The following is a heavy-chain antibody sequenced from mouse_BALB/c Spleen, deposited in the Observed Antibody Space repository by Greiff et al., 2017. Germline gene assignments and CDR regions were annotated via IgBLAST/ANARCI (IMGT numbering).Heavy chain of an antibody. D-gene: IGHD1-1*01. CDR2: IDPENGDT. J-gene: IGHJ3*01. V-gene: IGHV14-4*02. Sequence: VQLQQSGAELVRSGASVKLSCTASGFNIKDYYMHWVKQRPEQGLEWIGWIDPENGDTEYAPKFQGKATMTADTSSNTAYLQLSSLTSEDTAVYYCKGDYYGSSSAWFAYWGQGTLVTVSA. CDR3: KGDYYGSSSAWFAY. CDR1: GFNIKDYY.